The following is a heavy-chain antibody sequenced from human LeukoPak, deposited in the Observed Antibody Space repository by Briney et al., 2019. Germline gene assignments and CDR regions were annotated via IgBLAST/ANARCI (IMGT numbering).Heavy chain of an antibody. CDR2: ISSSSFI. Sequence: GGSLRLSCAASGFTFSDYSMNWVRQAPGKGLEWVSYISSSSFIYYADSVKGRFTISRDNAKNSLYLQMNSLRAEDTAVYYCARGIDYGANWDAFDIWGQGTMVTVSS. D-gene: IGHD4-23*01. CDR1: GFTFSDYS. CDR3: ARGIDYGANWDAFDI. J-gene: IGHJ3*02. V-gene: IGHV3-48*01.